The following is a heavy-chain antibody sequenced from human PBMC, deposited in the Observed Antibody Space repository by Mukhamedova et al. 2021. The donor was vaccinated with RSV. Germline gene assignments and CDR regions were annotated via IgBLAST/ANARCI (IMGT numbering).Heavy chain of an antibody. J-gene: IGHJ4*02. V-gene: IGHV3-21*01. CDR3: ARGWSTPDY. CDR1: N. D-gene: IGHD5/OR15-5a*01. Sequence: NMNWVRRAPGKGLEWVSSISRSASNIYYADSVKGRFTISRDNTKNSLYLQMNSLRAEDTAMYYCARGWSTPDYWGQGTLVTVSS. CDR2: ISRSASNI.